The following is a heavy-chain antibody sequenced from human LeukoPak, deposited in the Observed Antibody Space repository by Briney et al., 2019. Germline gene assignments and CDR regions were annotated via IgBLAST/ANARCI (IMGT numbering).Heavy chain of an antibody. CDR1: GGSISSSSYY. Sequence: SETLSLTCTVSGGSISSSSYYWGWIRQPPGKGLEWIGSIYYSGSTYYNPSLKSRATISVDTSKNQFSLKLSSVTAADTAVYYCARGKKIILIRGASPRRWFESWGPGTLVTVSS. J-gene: IGHJ5*01. CDR3: ARGKKIILIRGASPRRWFES. D-gene: IGHD3-10*01. V-gene: IGHV4-39*07. CDR2: IYYSGST.